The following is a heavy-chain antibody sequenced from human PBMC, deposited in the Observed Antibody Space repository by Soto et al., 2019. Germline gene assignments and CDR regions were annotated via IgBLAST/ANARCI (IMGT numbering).Heavy chain of an antibody. J-gene: IGHJ6*02. V-gene: IGHV4-30-2*01. CDR2: IYHSGST. CDR3: ARAGRAIFGVVRYGMDV. Sequence: SETLSLTCAVSGGSISSGGYSWSWIRQPPGKGLEWIGYIYHSGSTYYNPSLKSRVTISVDRSKNQFSLKLSSVTAADTAVYYCARAGRAIFGVVRYGMDVWGQGTTVTSP. D-gene: IGHD3-3*01. CDR1: GGSISSGGYS.